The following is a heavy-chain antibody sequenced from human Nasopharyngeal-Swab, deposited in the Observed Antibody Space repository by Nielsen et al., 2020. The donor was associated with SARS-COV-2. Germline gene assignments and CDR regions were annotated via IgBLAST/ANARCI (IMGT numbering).Heavy chain of an antibody. CDR3: TRGGYTHSMDV. J-gene: IGHJ6*02. V-gene: IGHV3-74*01. CDR2: INFDGSTR. D-gene: IGHD5-18*01. CDR1: GSASSGNW. Sequence: GGSLRLSCAASGSASSGNWMHWIRQAPGKQLVWVSAINFDGSTRNYADSVQGRFTISRDNAKNTLSLQMNSLRDEDSAMYYCTRGGYTHSMDVWGQGTTVTVSS.